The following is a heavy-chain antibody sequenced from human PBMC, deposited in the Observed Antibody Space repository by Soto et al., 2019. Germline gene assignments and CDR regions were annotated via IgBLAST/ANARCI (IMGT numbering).Heavy chain of an antibody. CDR2: IRGSGDST. Sequence: GGSLRLSCAASGFTFSSYWMSWVRQAPGKGLEWVSGIRGSGDSTYYADSVKGRFTISRDNSKNTLYLQMNSLRAEDTAVYYCAKDLYSSGWYADYWGQGTLVTVSS. D-gene: IGHD6-19*01. J-gene: IGHJ4*02. V-gene: IGHV3-23*01. CDR3: AKDLYSSGWYADY. CDR1: GFTFSSYW.